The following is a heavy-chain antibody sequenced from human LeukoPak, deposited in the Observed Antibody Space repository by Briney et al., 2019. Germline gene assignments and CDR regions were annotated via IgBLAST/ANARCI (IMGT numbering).Heavy chain of an antibody. Sequence: GGSLRLSCAGYGITLSELWMNWVRQVPGKGLEWVANIKQDGSEKKYVDSVKGRFTISRDNAKNSVYLQMNSLRVDDTAVYYCVAGYGWLPDYWGQGALVTVSS. J-gene: IGHJ4*02. CDR1: GITLSELW. V-gene: IGHV3-7*02. D-gene: IGHD6-19*01. CDR2: IKQDGSEK. CDR3: VAGYGWLPDY.